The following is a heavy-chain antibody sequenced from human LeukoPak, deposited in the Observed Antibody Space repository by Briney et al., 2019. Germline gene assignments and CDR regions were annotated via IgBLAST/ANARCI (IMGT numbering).Heavy chain of an antibody. CDR1: GGSFSGYY. D-gene: IGHD6-19*01. CDR2: INHSGST. CDR3: ARAVAGTDYYHYMDV. V-gene: IGHV4-34*01. Sequence: SETLSLTCAVYGGSFSGYYWSWIRQPPGKGLEWIGEINHSGSTNYNPSLKSRVTISVDTSKNRFSLKLSSVTAADTAVYYCARAVAGTDYYHYMDVWGKGTTVTVSS. J-gene: IGHJ6*03.